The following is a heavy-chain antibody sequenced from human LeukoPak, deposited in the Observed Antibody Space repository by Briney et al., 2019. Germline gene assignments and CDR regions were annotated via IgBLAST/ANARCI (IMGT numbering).Heavy chain of an antibody. V-gene: IGHV4-59*01. J-gene: IGHJ4*02. CDR1: GGSFSSYY. D-gene: IGHD5-18*01. Sequence: PSETLSLTCAVYGGSFSSYYWSWIRQPPGKGLEWIGYIYYSGSTNYNPSLKSRVTISVDTSKNQFFLKLSSVTAADTAVYYCARGSSGYGDDWGQGTLVTVSS. CDR2: IYYSGST. CDR3: ARGSSGYGDD.